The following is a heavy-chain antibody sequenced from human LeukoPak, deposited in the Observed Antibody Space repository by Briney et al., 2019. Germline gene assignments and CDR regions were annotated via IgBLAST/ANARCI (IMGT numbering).Heavy chain of an antibody. D-gene: IGHD3-10*01. CDR2: INQDGSEI. CDR3: AKDTSLWFGELFDY. Sequence: PGGSLRLSCVASGFTFRSYWMSWVRQAPGKGLEWVANINQDGSEIYYVDPVKGRFTISRDNAKNSLYLQMNSLRAEDTALYYCAKDTSLWFGELFDYWGQGTLVTVSS. V-gene: IGHV3-7*03. CDR1: GFTFRSYW. J-gene: IGHJ4*02.